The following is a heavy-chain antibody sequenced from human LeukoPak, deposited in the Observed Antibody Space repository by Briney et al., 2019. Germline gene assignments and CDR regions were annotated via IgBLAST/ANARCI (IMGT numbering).Heavy chain of an antibody. CDR2: IRYDGSNK. J-gene: IGHJ4*02. Sequence: GGSLRLSCAASGFTFSSYGMHWVRQAPGKGLEWVAFIRYDGSNKYYADSVKGRFTISRDNSKNTLYLQLNSLRAEDTALYYCAKARGGDYGDYVIFDYWGQGTLVTVSS. D-gene: IGHD4-17*01. V-gene: IGHV3-30*02. CDR1: GFTFSSYG. CDR3: AKARGGDYGDYVIFDY.